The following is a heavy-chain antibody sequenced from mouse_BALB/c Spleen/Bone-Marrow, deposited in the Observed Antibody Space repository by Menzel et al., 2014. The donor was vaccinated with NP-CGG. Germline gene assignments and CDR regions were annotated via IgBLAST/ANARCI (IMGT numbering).Heavy chain of an antibody. CDR2: IYPGDGST. J-gene: IGHJ4*01. CDR1: GYTFTSYY. CDR3: ARDGCVGGEYFYAMDY. V-gene: IGHV1S56*01. Sequence: VQLQQSGPELVKPGASVKMSCKASGYTFTSYYIHWVKQRPGQGLEWIGWIYPGDGSTKYNEKFKGKTTLTADKSSSTAYMLLSSLTSEDSAIYFCARDGCVGGEYFYAMDYWGQRTSGSVSS. D-gene: IGHD2-3*01.